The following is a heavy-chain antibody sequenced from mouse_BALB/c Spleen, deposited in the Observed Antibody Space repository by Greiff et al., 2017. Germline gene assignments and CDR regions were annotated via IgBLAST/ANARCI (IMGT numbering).Heavy chain of an antibody. CDR1: GFSLTSYD. Sequence: QVQLKQSGPGLVAPSQSLSITCTVSGFSLTSYDISWIRQPPGKGLEWLGVIWTGGGTNYNSAFMSRLSISKDNSKSQVFLKMNSLQTDDTAIYYCVRFGYLLFDYWGQGTTLTVSS. D-gene: IGHD2-3*01. J-gene: IGHJ2*01. CDR2: IWTGGGT. CDR3: VRFGYLLFDY. V-gene: IGHV2-9-2*01.